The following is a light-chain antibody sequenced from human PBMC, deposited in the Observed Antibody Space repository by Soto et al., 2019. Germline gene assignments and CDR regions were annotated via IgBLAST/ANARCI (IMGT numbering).Light chain of an antibody. CDR1: QGISSY. V-gene: IGKV1-9*01. CDR3: QQYYSYHQT. Sequence: IQLTQSPSSLSASVGDRVTITCRASQGISSYLAWYQQKPGKAPKLLIYAASTLQSGVPSRFSGSGSGTDFTLTISCLQSEDFETYYCQQYYSYHQTSGKGTKVDIX. J-gene: IGKJ1*01. CDR2: AAS.